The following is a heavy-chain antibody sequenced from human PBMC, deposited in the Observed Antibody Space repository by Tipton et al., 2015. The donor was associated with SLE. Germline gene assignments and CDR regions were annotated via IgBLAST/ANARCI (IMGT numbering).Heavy chain of an antibody. CDR2: IYCSGST. J-gene: IGHJ3*02. CDR3: ARAGITVRTGAFDI. Sequence: TLSLTCTVSGGSISSSSYYWGWIRQPPGKGLEWIGSIYCSGSTNYNPSLKSRVTISVDTSKNQFSLKLSSVAAADTAVYYCARAGITVRTGAFDIWGQGTMVTVSS. V-gene: IGHV4-39*07. D-gene: IGHD6-19*01. CDR1: GGSISSSSYY.